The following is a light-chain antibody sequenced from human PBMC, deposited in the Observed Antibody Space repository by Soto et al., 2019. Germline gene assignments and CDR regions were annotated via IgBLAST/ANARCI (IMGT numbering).Light chain of an antibody. CDR2: DVS. CDR1: SSDVGGYNY. J-gene: IGLJ2*01. CDR3: ISYTISSNLVV. V-gene: IGLV2-14*01. Sequence: QSALTQPASVSGSPGPSITISCTGTSSDVGGYNYVSWYQQHPGKAPKLMIYDVSNRPSGVSNRFSGSKSGNTASLTISGLHAEDEDDYYCISYTISSNLVVFGGETKLTVL.